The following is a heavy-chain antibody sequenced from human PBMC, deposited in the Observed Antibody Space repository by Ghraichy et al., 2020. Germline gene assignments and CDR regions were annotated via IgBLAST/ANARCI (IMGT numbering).Heavy chain of an antibody. D-gene: IGHD5-12*01. CDR3: ARHLEYSGYEGYYYYYMDV. Sequence: GESLNISCKGSGYSFTSYWIGWVRQMPGKGLEWMGIIYPGDSDTRYSPSFQGQVTISADKSISTAYLQWSSLKASDTAMYYCARHLEYSGYEGYYYYYMDVWGKGTTVTVSS. CDR1: GYSFTSYW. J-gene: IGHJ6*03. CDR2: IYPGDSDT. V-gene: IGHV5-51*01.